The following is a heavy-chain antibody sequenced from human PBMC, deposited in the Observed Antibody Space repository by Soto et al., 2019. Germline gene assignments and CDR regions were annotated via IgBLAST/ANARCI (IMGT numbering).Heavy chain of an antibody. D-gene: IGHD1-1*01. CDR3: ARVERGTATTVVDAFDI. CDR1: GGSISSSSYY. Sequence: SETLSLTCTVSGGSISSSSYYWGWIRQPPGKGLEWIGSISYSGGTYYNPSLESRVTISVDTSKNQFSLKMSSVTAADTALYYCARVERGTATTVVDAFDIWGPGTMVTVSS. J-gene: IGHJ3*02. CDR2: ISYSGGT. V-gene: IGHV4-39*01.